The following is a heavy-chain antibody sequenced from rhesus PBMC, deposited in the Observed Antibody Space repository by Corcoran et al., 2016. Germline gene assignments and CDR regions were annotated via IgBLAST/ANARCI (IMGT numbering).Heavy chain of an antibody. V-gene: IGHV4-76*01. D-gene: IGHD3-28*01. CDR3: ARVRSYNSGYYTFDY. J-gene: IGHJ4*01. CDR2: IQGSSGPT. CDR1: GASISSGYD. Sequence: QVQLQESGPGVVKPSETLSLTCAVSGASISSGYDWTWIRQPPGKGLEWIGYIQGSSGPTKYNPSLKNGVTISKDASKSQFSLKLSSVTAADTAVYYCARVRSYNSGYYTFDYWGQGVLVTVSS.